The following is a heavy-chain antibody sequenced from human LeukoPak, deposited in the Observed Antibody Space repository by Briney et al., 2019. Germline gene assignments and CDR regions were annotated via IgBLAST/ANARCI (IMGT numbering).Heavy chain of an antibody. Sequence: GGSLRLSCAASELTFSSYWMHWVRQAPGKGLVWVSCINTDGSATRYADSVKGQFTISRDNSKNTLYLQLNSLRDEDTAVYYCAKDQGIAVTGVSDYWGQGTLVTVSS. CDR2: INTDGSAT. V-gene: IGHV3-74*01. J-gene: IGHJ4*02. CDR3: AKDQGIAVTGVSDY. CDR1: ELTFSSYW. D-gene: IGHD6-19*01.